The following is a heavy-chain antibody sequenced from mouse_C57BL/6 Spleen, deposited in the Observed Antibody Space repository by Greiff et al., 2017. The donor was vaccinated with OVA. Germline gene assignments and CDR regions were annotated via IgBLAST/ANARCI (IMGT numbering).Heavy chain of an antibody. Sequence: QVQLQQSGAELARPGASVKLSCKASGYTFTSYGISWVKQRTGQGLEWIGEIYPRSGNTYYNEKFKGKATLTADKSSSTAYMELRSLTSEDSAVYVWVTGTKGKQGYFDVWGTGTMVTVSS. D-gene: IGHD4-1*01. CDR3: VTGTKGKQGYFDV. V-gene: IGHV1-81*01. CDR2: IYPRSGNT. CDR1: GYTFTSYG. J-gene: IGHJ1*03.